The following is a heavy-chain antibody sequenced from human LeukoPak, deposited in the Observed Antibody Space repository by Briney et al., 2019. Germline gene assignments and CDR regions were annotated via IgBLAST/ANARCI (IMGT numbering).Heavy chain of an antibody. CDR1: GFMFTRFT. J-gene: IGHJ6*03. D-gene: IGHD6-6*01. CDR3: ARDISSSSSGGYYYYMDV. CDR2: ISTSSSSI. Sequence: PGGSLRLSCAASGFMFTRFTMNWVRQAPGKGLEWVSSISTSSSSIYYADSVKGRFTISRDNSKNTLYLQMNSLRAEDTAVYYCARDISSSSSGGYYYYMDVWGKGTTVTVSS. V-gene: IGHV3-21*04.